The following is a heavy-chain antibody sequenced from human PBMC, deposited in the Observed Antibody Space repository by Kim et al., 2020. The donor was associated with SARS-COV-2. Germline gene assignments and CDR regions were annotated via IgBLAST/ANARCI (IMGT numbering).Heavy chain of an antibody. CDR2: INHSGST. CDR3: ARGPRVLRYFDYYYGMDV. J-gene: IGHJ6*02. V-gene: IGHV4-34*01. CDR1: GGSFSGYY. D-gene: IGHD3-9*01. Sequence: SETLSLTCAVYGGSFSGYYWSWIRQPPGKVLEWIGEINHSGSTNYNPSLKSRVTISVDTSKNQFSLKLSSVTAADTAVYYCARGPRVLRYFDYYYGMDVWGQGTTVTVSS.